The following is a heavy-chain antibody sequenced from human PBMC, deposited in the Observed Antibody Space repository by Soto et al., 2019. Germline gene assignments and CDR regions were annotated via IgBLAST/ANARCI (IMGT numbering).Heavy chain of an antibody. Sequence: ASVKVSCKVSGYTLTELSMHWVRQAPGKGLEWMGGFDPEDGETIYAQKFQGRVTMTEDTSTDTAYMELSSLRSEDTAVYYCATPNYGDYLLDYWGQGSLVIVSS. CDR1: GYTLTELS. V-gene: IGHV1-24*01. CDR2: FDPEDGET. D-gene: IGHD4-17*01. CDR3: ATPNYGDYLLDY. J-gene: IGHJ4*02.